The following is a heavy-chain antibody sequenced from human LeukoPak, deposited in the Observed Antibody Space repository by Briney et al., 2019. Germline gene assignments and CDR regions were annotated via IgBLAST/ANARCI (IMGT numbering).Heavy chain of an antibody. D-gene: IGHD6-13*01. CDR2: ISWNSGSI. CDR1: GFTFDDYA. CDR3: AKGSDSSSWYWYFDL. V-gene: IGHV3-9*01. J-gene: IGHJ2*01. Sequence: GGSLRLSCAASGFTFDDYAMHWVRQAPGKGLEWVSGISWNSGSIGYADSVKGRFTISRDNAKNSLYLQMNSLRAEDTALYYCAKGSDSSSWYWYFDLWGRGTLVTVSS.